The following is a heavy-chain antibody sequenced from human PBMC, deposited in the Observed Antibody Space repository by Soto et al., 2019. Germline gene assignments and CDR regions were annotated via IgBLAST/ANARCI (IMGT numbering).Heavy chain of an antibody. D-gene: IGHD6-6*01. CDR1: GFSFTGYY. CDR3: AKDLTRQLAYWLDP. Sequence: ASVKVSCKASGFSFTGYYVHWLRQAPGQGLEWMGWINAHSGGTEYAQKFQGRVTLTRDTSISTAYMTLSSLRSDDTAIYYCAKDLTRQLAYWLDPWGQGTQVTVSS. V-gene: IGHV1-2*02. CDR2: INAHSGGT. J-gene: IGHJ5*02.